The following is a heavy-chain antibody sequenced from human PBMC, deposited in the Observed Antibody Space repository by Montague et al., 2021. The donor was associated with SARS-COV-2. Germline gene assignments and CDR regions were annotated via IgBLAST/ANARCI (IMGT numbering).Heavy chain of an antibody. CDR1: GGSFSNYY. CDR2: INHSGST. Sequence: SETLSLTCAVYGGSFSNYYWSWIRQSPGKGLEWIGEINHSGSTNYNPSLKSRVTISVDTSKNQFSLKLSSVTAADTAVYYCARGGTVTTFLAPKRTRRYNWFDPWGQGTLVTVSS. J-gene: IGHJ5*02. D-gene: IGHD4-17*01. V-gene: IGHV4-34*01. CDR3: ARGGTVTTFLAPKRTRRYNWFDP.